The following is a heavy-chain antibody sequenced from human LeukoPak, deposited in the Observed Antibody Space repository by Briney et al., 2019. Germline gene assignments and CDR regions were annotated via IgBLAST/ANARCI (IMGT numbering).Heavy chain of an antibody. V-gene: IGHV3-30*18. CDR2: ISYDGSNK. J-gene: IGHJ4*02. Sequence: SGGSLRPSCAASGFTFSSYGMHWVRQAPGKGLEWVAVISYDGSNKYYADSVKGRFTISRDNSKNTLYLQMNSLRAEDTAVYYCAKDQGLGYWGQGTLVTVSS. D-gene: IGHD3-10*01. CDR1: GFTFSSYG. CDR3: AKDQGLGY.